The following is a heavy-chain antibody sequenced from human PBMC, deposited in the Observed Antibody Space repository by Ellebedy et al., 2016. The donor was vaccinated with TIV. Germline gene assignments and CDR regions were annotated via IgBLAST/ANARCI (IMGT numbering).Heavy chain of an antibody. V-gene: IGHV3-30-3*01. D-gene: IGHD3-22*01. CDR2: ISYDGSNK. Sequence: GESLKISCAASGFTFSNYAMHWVRQAPGKGLEWVAVISYDGSNKYYADSVKGRFTISRDNSKNTLYLQMNSLRAEDTAVYYCARDGSTNYYDSSGYYYLFDYWGQGTLVTVSS. CDR3: ARDGSTNYYDSSGYYYLFDY. J-gene: IGHJ4*02. CDR1: GFTFSNYA.